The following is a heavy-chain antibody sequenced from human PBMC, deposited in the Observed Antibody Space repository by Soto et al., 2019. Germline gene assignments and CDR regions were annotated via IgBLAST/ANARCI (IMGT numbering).Heavy chain of an antibody. CDR3: AKSTPSRCRGVSCYLY. D-gene: IGHD2-15*01. CDR2: ISASGGNT. CDR1: GFSFSSYA. Sequence: EVQLLESGGGLVQPGGSLRLSCAASGFSFSSYAMSWVRQAPGKGLEWVSAISASGGNTYYADSVKGRFTISRDNSKNAPQLKMNSLRADDTAIYSCAKSTPSRCRGVSCYLYWGQGTTITVTS. J-gene: IGHJ4*02. V-gene: IGHV3-23*01.